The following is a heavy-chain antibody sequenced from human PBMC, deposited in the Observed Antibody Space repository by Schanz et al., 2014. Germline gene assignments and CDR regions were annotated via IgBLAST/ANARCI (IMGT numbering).Heavy chain of an antibody. V-gene: IGHV4-31*03. J-gene: IGHJ6*02. CDR2: IYDSGNT. CDR1: GDSMSSGGYY. Sequence: QVQLQESGPGLVTPSQTLSLTCTVSGDSMSSGGYYWNWIRQHPGKGLEWIGYIYDSGNTYYNPSLKSRVTMSIDTSENQFSLNLRSVTGADTAVYYCARLVGPSFYYGMDVWGQGTTVTVSS. CDR3: ARLVGPSFYYGMDV. D-gene: IGHD2-15*01.